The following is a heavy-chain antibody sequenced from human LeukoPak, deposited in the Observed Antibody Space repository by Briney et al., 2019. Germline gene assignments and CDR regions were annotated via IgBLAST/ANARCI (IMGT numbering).Heavy chain of an antibody. D-gene: IGHD4-17*01. Sequence: QPGRPLRLSCAASGFNFDDYAMHWVRHAPGKGLEWVSGISWNSGNIAYADSVKGRFTISRDSAKTSLYLQINNLRAEDTALYYCAKAHDYGDYAGFDYWGQGTLVSVSS. CDR2: ISWNSGNI. V-gene: IGHV3-9*01. CDR3: AKAHDYGDYAGFDY. CDR1: GFNFDDYA. J-gene: IGHJ4*02.